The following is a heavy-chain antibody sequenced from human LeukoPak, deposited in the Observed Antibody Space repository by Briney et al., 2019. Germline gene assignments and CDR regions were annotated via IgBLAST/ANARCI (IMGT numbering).Heavy chain of an antibody. CDR3: VKDYYGSGSYGWFDP. Sequence: PGGSLRLSCSASGFSFSICNMHWVRQAPGKGLEYVSGISSNGGSTYYADSVKGRFTISRDNSKSTLYLQMSSLRPEDTALYYCVKDYYGSGSYGWFDPWGQGTLVTVSS. J-gene: IGHJ5*02. V-gene: IGHV3-64D*08. D-gene: IGHD3-10*01. CDR1: GFSFSICN. CDR2: ISSNGGST.